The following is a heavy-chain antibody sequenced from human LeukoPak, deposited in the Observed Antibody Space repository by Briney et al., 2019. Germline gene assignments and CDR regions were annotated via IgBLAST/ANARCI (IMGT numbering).Heavy chain of an antibody. Sequence: PSETLSLTCTVSGGSISSGSYYWSWIRQPAGKGLEWIGRIYTSGSTNYNPSLKSRVTISVDTSKNQFSLKLSSVTAADTAVYHCARHEWLLGSYDYWGQGTLVTVSS. CDR1: GGSISSGSYY. D-gene: IGHD3-3*01. CDR3: ARHEWLLGSYDY. V-gene: IGHV4-61*02. CDR2: IYTSGST. J-gene: IGHJ4*02.